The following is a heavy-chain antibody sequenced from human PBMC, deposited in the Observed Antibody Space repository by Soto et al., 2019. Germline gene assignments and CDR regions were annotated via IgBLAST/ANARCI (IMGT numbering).Heavy chain of an antibody. Sequence: QVQLVQSGAEVKKPGSSVKVSCKASGGTFSSYTISWVRQAPGQGLEWMGRIIPILGIANYAQKFQGRVTITADKSTSTAYMELSSLRSEDTAVYYCATSVVVVPAAMLGLDYWGQGTLVTVSS. D-gene: IGHD2-2*01. J-gene: IGHJ4*02. CDR2: IIPILGIA. CDR1: GGTFSSYT. CDR3: ATSVVVVPAAMLGLDY. V-gene: IGHV1-69*02.